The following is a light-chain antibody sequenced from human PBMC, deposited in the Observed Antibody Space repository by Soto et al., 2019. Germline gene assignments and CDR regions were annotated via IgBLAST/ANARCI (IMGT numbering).Light chain of an antibody. CDR1: QGISNY. Sequence: DIQMTQSPSSLSASVGDRVTITCRASQGISNYLAWYQQKPGKVPKLLIYAASTLHSGVSSRFSGSGSGTEFTLTISSLQPEDVATYYCQKYNSAPWTFGQGTNVEFK. J-gene: IGKJ1*01. CDR2: AAS. CDR3: QKYNSAPWT. V-gene: IGKV1-27*01.